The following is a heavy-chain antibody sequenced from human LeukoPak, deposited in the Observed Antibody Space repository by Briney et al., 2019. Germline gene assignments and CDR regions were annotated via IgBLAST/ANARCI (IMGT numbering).Heavy chain of an antibody. D-gene: IGHD3-3*01. V-gene: IGHV4-59*01. J-gene: IGHJ6*02. CDR3: ARDRFLSREDYYYGMDV. Sequence: SETLSLTCTVSGGSISSYYWSWIRQPPGKGLEWIGYIYYSGSTNYSPSLKSRVTISVDTSKNQFSLKLSSVTAADTAVYYCARDRFLSREDYYYGMDVWGQGTTVTVSS. CDR1: GGSISSYY. CDR2: IYYSGST.